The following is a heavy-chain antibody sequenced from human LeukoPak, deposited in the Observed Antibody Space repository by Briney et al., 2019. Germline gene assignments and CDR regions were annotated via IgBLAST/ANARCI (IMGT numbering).Heavy chain of an antibody. CDR1: GDSISINYN. J-gene: IGHJ4*02. Sequence: SETLSLTCTVSGDSISINYNWGWIRQPPGKGLEWIGSIFYSGATYYSPSLKSRVTISVDTSKNQFSLKLGPMTAADTAVYYCVRHRQWLLFPDYWGQGTLVTVSS. V-gene: IGHV4-39*01. CDR3: VRHRQWLLFPDY. D-gene: IGHD6-19*01. CDR2: IFYSGAT.